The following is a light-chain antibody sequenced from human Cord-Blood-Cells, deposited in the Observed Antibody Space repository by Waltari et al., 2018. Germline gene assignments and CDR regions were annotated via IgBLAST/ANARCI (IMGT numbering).Light chain of an antibody. J-gene: IGLJ2*01. CDR2: DVS. Sequence: QSALTQPASVSGSPGQSITISCTGTSSDVGGYNYFSWYQQHPGKAPKLMIYDVSNRPSGVSNRFSGSKSGNTASLTISGIQAEDEADYYCSSYTSSSTLGVFGGGTKLTVL. CDR1: SSDVGGYNY. CDR3: SSYTSSSTLGV. V-gene: IGLV2-14*01.